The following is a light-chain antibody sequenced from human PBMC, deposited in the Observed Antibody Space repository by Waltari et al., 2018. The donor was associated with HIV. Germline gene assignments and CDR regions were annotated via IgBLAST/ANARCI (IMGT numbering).Light chain of an antibody. CDR3: AAWTDIMSGWL. CDR2: RGD. J-gene: IGLJ3*02. Sequence: TQSPSASGAPGQRRPLTCSAVTPHLPSDSISWYQQVPGTAPQLPISRGDQRPSGVPDRFSGSKAGASSSLAISGLQSDDEADYYCAAWTDIMSGWLFGGGTKLTVL. V-gene: IGLV1-47*01. CDR1: TPHLPSDS.